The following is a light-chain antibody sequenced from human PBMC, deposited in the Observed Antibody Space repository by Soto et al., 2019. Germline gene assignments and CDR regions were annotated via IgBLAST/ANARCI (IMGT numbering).Light chain of an antibody. CDR1: QSLLHSNGYNC. CDR3: MQALQTPLT. V-gene: IGKV2-28*01. Sequence: DIVMTQSPLSLPVTPGEPATISCRSSQSLLHSNGYNCLDWYLLKPGQSPQLLIYFGSYRAPGVPDRIRGSGSGTDFTLKISRVEAEDVGLYYCMQALQTPLTFCGGTMVEIK. J-gene: IGKJ4*01. CDR2: FGS.